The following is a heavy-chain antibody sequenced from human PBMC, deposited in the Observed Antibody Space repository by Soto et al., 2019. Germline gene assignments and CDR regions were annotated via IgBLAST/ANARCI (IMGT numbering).Heavy chain of an antibody. CDR2: INPNSGGT. CDR1: GYTFTGYY. J-gene: IGHJ5*02. Sequence: ASVKVSCKASGYTFTGYYMHWVRRAPGQGLEWMGWINPNSGGTNYAQKFQGRVTMTRDTSISTAYMELSRLRSDDTAVYYCARANVVVAANWFDPWGQGTLVTVSS. V-gene: IGHV1-2*02. CDR3: ARANVVVAANWFDP. D-gene: IGHD2-15*01.